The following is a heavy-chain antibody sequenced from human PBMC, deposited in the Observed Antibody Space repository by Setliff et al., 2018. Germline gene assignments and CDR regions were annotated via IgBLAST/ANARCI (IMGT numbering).Heavy chain of an antibody. Sequence: GGSLRLSCATSGFTFSTSAMHWLRQSPDNRLEWLAYIHYGGGHIQYADSVKGRFTVSRENAMDTLFLQMNGLTTDDTAKYFCAKGRWGYADPWGQGTLVTVSS. J-gene: IGHJ5*02. CDR1: GFTFSTSA. CDR2: IHYGGGHI. D-gene: IGHD2-2*01. V-gene: IGHV3-30*02. CDR3: AKGRWGYADP.